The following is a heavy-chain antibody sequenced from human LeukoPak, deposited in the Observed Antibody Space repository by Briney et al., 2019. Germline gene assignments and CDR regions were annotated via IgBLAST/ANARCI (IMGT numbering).Heavy chain of an antibody. CDR2: INHSGST. J-gene: IGHJ4*02. Sequence: PSETLSLTCAVYGGSFSGYYWSWIRQPPGKGLEWIGEINHSGSTNYNPSLKSRVTISVDTSKNRFSLKLSSVTAADTAVYYCARGHYDYVWGSYRPFDYWGQGTLVTVSS. CDR1: GGSFSGYY. CDR3: ARGHYDYVWGSYRPFDY. D-gene: IGHD3-16*02. V-gene: IGHV4-34*01.